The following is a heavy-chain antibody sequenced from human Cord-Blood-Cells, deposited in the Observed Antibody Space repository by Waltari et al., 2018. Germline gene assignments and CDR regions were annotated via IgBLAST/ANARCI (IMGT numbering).Heavy chain of an antibody. Sequence: QVQLVQSGAEVKKPGASVKVSCKVSGYTLTALSMHWVRQAPGKGLEWMGGFDPEDGETIYAQKFQGRVTMTEDTSTDTAYMELSSLRSEDTAVYYCAAEYCSGGSCEYYFDYWGQGTLVTVSS. D-gene: IGHD2-15*01. CDR1: GYTLTALS. CDR2: FDPEDGET. CDR3: AAEYCSGGSCEYYFDY. J-gene: IGHJ4*02. V-gene: IGHV1-24*01.